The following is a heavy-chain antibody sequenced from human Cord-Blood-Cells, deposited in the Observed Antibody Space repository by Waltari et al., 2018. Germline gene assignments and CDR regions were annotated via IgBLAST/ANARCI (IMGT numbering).Heavy chain of an antibody. D-gene: IGHD2-2*01. CDR3: ARECSSTSCYDY. CDR2: ISSSSSYI. Sequence: EVQLVESGRGLVKPGGSLRLSCAASGFTFSSYSMNWVRQATGKGLEWVSSISSSSSYIYYADSVKGRFTISRDNANNSLYLQMNSLRAEDTAVYYCARECSSTSCYDYWGQGTLVTVSS. V-gene: IGHV3-21*01. CDR1: GFTFSSYS. J-gene: IGHJ4*02.